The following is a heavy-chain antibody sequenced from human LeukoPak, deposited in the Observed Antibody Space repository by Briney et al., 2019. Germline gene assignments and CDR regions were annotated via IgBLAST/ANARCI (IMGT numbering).Heavy chain of an antibody. CDR1: GYTFTSYD. CDR2: FDPEDGET. Sequence: ASVKVSCKASGYTFTSYDINWVRQATGQGLEWMGGFDPEDGETIYAQKFQGRVTMTEDTSTDTAYMELSSLRSEDTAVYYCATPQDGVVSDAFDIWGQGTMVTVSS. CDR3: ATPQDGVVSDAFDI. V-gene: IGHV1-24*01. J-gene: IGHJ3*02. D-gene: IGHD3-3*01.